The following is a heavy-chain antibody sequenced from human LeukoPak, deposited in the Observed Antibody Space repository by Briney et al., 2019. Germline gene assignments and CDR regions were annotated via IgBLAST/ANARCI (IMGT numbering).Heavy chain of an antibody. CDR3: ARDPRFLESEI. V-gene: IGHV3-66*02. J-gene: IGHJ3*02. CDR2: IYSGGST. Sequence: PGGSLRLSCAASGFTVSSNYMSWVRQAPGQGLEWVSVIYSGGSTYYADAVKGRFTISRDNSKNTLYLQMNSLRAEDTAVYYCARDPRFLESEIWGQGTMVTVSS. CDR1: GFTVSSNY. D-gene: IGHD3-3*01.